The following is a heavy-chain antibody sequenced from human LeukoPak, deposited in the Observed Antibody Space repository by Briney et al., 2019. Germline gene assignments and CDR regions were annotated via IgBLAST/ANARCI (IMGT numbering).Heavy chain of an antibody. Sequence: ASVKVSCKASGYTFTGYYMHWVRQAPGQGLEWMGRINPNNGATNYAQKLQGRVTITGDTSISTAYMELSSLRSDDTAVYYCARYFSSGWSRWFDPWGQGTLVTVSS. CDR2: INPNNGAT. J-gene: IGHJ5*02. CDR1: GYTFTGYY. CDR3: ARYFSSGWSRWFDP. D-gene: IGHD6-19*01. V-gene: IGHV1-2*06.